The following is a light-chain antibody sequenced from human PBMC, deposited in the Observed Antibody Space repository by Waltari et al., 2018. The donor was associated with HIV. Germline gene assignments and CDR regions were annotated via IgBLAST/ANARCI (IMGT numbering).Light chain of an antibody. CDR1: NIEIKT. Sequence: SYVLAQTPSVSVAPGQTARLTCGGNNIEIKTVHWYQQKPGQAPVLVVHDDSHRPSGIPERFSGSNSGNTATLTISRVEAGDEADYFCQVWDTSSDQGVFGGGTKLTVL. CDR3: QVWDTSSDQGV. J-gene: IGLJ2*01. V-gene: IGLV3-21*02. CDR2: DDS.